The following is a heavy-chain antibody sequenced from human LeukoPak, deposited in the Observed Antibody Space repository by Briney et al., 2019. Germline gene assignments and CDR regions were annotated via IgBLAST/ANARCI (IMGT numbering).Heavy chain of an antibody. CDR3: ARATSLGQWLVQGDYFDY. D-gene: IGHD6-19*01. Sequence: PSETLSLTCTVSGGSISSSSYYWGWLRQPPGKGLEWIGSIYYSGSTYYNPSLKSRVTISVDTSKNQFSLKLSSVTAADTAVYYCARATSLGQWLVQGDYFDYWGQGTLVTVSS. CDR2: IYYSGST. J-gene: IGHJ4*02. V-gene: IGHV4-39*07. CDR1: GGSISSSSYY.